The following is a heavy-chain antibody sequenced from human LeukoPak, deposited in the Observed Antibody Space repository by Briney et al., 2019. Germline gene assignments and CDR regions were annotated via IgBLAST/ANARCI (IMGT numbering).Heavy chain of an antibody. CDR2: ISAYNGNT. CDR3: ARRSGSYIPYYYYYMDV. D-gene: IGHD1-26*01. V-gene: IGHV1-18*01. CDR1: GGTFSSYG. J-gene: IGHJ6*03. Sequence: GASVKVSCKASGGTFSSYGISWVRQAPGQGLEWMGLISAYNGNTNYAQKLQGRVTMTTDTSTSTAYMELRSLRSDDTAVYYCARRSGSYIPYYYYYMDVWGKGTTVTVSS.